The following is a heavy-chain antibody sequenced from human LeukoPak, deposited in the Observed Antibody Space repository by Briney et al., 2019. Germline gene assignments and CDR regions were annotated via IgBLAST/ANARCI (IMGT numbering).Heavy chain of an antibody. Sequence: PSETLSLTCAVYGGSLSDYYWSWIRQSPGKGLEWIGEISHRGRTYYNLSLKSRVTISIDTSKNQFSLKLSSVTAADTAVYYCARQGDSSGWYIRDWGQGTLVTVSS. J-gene: IGHJ4*02. CDR2: ISHRGRT. D-gene: IGHD6-19*01. CDR3: ARQGDSSGWYIRD. V-gene: IGHV4-34*01. CDR1: GGSLSDYY.